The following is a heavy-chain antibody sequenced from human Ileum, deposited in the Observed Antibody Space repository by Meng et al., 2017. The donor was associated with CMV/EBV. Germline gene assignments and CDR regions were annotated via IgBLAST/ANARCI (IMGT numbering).Heavy chain of an antibody. Sequence: GESLKISCAASGFTFSSYAMSWVRQAPGKGLEWVSAISGSGGSTYYADSVKGRFTISRDNSKNTLYLQMNSLRAEDTAVYYCACITMIVVVITDAFDIWGQGTMVTVSS. CDR3: ACITMIVVVITDAFDI. CDR2: ISGSGGST. J-gene: IGHJ3*02. D-gene: IGHD3-22*01. V-gene: IGHV3-23*01. CDR1: GFTFSSYA.